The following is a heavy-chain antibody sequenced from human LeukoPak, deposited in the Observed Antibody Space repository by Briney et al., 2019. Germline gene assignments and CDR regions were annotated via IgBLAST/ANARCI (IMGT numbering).Heavy chain of an antibody. CDR1: GGSISSYY. CDR3: ARGIYSYYYCYMDV. CDR2: IYYSGST. V-gene: IGHV4-59*12. J-gene: IGHJ6*03. Sequence: SETLSLTCTVSGGSISSYYWSWIRQPPGKGLEWIGYIYYSGSTNYNPSLKSRVTISVDTSKNQFSLKLSSVTAADTAVYYCARGIYSYYYCYMDVWGKGTTVTVSS. D-gene: IGHD2/OR15-2a*01.